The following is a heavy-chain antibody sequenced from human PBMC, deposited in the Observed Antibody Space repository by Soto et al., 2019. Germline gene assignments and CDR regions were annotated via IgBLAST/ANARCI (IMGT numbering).Heavy chain of an antibody. CDR3: AKDNRSGYSGYAQDY. V-gene: IGHV3-30*18. CDR1: GFTFSSYG. J-gene: IGHJ4*02. D-gene: IGHD5-12*01. CDR2: ISYDGSNK. Sequence: QVQLVESGGGVVQPGRSLRLSCAASGFTFSSYGMHWVRQAPGKGLEWVAVISYDGSNKYYADSVKGRFTISRDNSKNTLYLQMNSLRAEYTAVYYCAKDNRSGYSGYAQDYWGQGTLVTVSS.